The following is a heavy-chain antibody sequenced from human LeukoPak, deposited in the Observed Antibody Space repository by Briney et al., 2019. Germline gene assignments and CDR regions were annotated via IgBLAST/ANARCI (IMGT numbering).Heavy chain of an antibody. CDR3: ARHSKQYYGSGSYYNSDDYFDY. D-gene: IGHD3-10*01. CDR2: IYPGDSDT. CDR1: GYSFTSYW. J-gene: IGHJ4*02. Sequence: LGESLKISCKGSGYSFTSYWIGWVRQMPGKGLEWMGIIYPGDSDTRYSPSFQGQVTISADKSISTAYLQWSSLKASDTAMYYCARHSKQYYGSGSYYNSDDYFDYWGREPWSPSPQ. V-gene: IGHV5-51*01.